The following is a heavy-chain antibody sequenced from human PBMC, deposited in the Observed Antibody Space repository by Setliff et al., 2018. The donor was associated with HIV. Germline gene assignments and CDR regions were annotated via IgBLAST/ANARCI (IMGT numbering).Heavy chain of an antibody. CDR3: ARAQIAAPRPYEY. J-gene: IGHJ4*02. Sequence: SETLSLTCAVYGGSFSGYYWTWIRQFPSGLEWIGEINHGGIANSSPSLKSRVTISIDTSKNQFSLRLTSVTAADTALYYCARAQIAAPRPYEYWGQGTLVTVSS. V-gene: IGHV4-34*01. CDR1: GGSFSGYY. D-gene: IGHD6-6*01. CDR2: INHGGIA.